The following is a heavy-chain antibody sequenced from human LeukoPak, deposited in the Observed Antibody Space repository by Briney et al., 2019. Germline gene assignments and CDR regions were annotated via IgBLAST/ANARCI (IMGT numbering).Heavy chain of an antibody. CDR3: AAAGRYYVWGSYRPQSNGMDV. Sequence: GASVKVSCKDSGFTFTSSAMQWVRQARGQRLEWIGWIVVGSGNTNYAQKFQERVTITRDMSTSTAYMELSSLRSEDTAVYYCAAAGRYYVWGSYRPQSNGMDVWGQGTTVTVSS. V-gene: IGHV1-58*02. J-gene: IGHJ6*02. D-gene: IGHD3-16*02. CDR1: GFTFTSSA. CDR2: IVVGSGNT.